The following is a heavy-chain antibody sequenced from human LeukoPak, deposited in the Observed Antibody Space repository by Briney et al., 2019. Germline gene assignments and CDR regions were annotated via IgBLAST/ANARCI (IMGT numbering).Heavy chain of an antibody. J-gene: IGHJ6*02. CDR2: IWYDESEK. CDR3: ATSARKLTTWYYGVDV. V-gene: IGHV3-33*01. Sequence: GGSLRLSCAASGFTFSSCGMHWVRQAPGKGLEWVAIIWYDESEKYYADSVKGRFTISRDNSKDILYLQMNSLRAEDTAVYYCATSARKLTTWYYGVDVWGQGTTVTVSS. D-gene: IGHD1-14*01. CDR1: GFTFSSCG.